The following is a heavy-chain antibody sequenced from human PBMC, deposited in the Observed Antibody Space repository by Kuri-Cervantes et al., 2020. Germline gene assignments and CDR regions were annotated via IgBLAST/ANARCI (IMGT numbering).Heavy chain of an antibody. CDR3: ARESDWYFDL. V-gene: IGHV3-64*02. J-gene: IGHJ2*01. Sequence: ETLSLTCAASGFTFSSYSMDWVRQAPGKGLEYVSAISSNGGSTYYADSVKGRFTISRDNSKNTLYLQMGSLRAEDMAVYYCARESDWYFDLWGRGTLVTVSS. CDR1: GFTFSSYS. CDR2: ISSNGGST.